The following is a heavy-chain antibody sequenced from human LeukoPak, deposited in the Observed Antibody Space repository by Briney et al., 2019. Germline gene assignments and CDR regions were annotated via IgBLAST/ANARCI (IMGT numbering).Heavy chain of an antibody. V-gene: IGHV1-2*02. CDR2: INPNSGGT. J-gene: IGHJ3*02. Sequence: ASVKVSCKASGYTFTSYGIRWVRQAPGQGLEWMGWINPNSGGTNYAQKFQGRVTMTRDTSISTAYTELSRLRSDDTAVYYCAREAGDDAFDIWGQGTMVTVSS. CDR3: AREAGDDAFDI. CDR1: GYTFTSYG.